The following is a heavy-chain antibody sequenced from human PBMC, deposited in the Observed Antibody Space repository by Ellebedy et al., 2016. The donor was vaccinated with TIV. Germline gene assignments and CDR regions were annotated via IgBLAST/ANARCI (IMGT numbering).Heavy chain of an antibody. V-gene: IGHV3-23*01. CDR1: GFTFSSYA. D-gene: IGHD3-9*01. J-gene: IGHJ4*02. CDR3: AKYLEHFDWLQSLDY. CDR2: ISGSGGST. Sequence: GGSLRLSXAASGFTFSSYAMSWVRQAPGKGLEWVSAISGSGGSTYYADSVKGRFTISRDNSKNTLYLQMNSLRAEDTAVYYCAKYLEHFDWLQSLDYWGQGTLVTVSS.